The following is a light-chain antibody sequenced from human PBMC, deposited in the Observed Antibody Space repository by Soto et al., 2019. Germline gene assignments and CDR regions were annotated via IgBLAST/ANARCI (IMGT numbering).Light chain of an antibody. CDR3: QSYDNSLSGDVV. CDR2: ANS. CDR1: SSNIGAGYD. J-gene: IGLJ2*01. Sequence: QSELTQPPSVSGAPGQRVTISCTGSSSNIGAGYDVHWYQQLPGTAPRLLIYANSDRPSGVPDRFSGSKSGTSASLAITGLQAEDEADYYCQSYDNSLSGDVVFGGGTKLTVL. V-gene: IGLV1-40*01.